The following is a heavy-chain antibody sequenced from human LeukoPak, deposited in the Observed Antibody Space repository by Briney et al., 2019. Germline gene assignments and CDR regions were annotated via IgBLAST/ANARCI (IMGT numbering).Heavy chain of an antibody. D-gene: IGHD6-6*01. CDR3: AGDSSSSALQYYYYMDV. Sequence: SVKVSCKASGGTFSSYAISWVRQAPGQGLEWMGRIIPIFGTANYAQKFQGRVTITADKSTSTAYMELSSLRSEDTAVYYCAGDSSSSALQYYYYMDVWGKGTTVTVSS. CDR2: IIPIFGTA. J-gene: IGHJ6*03. CDR1: GGTFSSYA. V-gene: IGHV1-69*06.